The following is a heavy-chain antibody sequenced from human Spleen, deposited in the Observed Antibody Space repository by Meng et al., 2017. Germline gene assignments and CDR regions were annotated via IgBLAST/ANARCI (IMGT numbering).Heavy chain of an antibody. CDR3: ARDEDISAAGKLFGDY. D-gene: IGHD6-13*01. CDR2: INPSGGST. J-gene: IGHJ4*02. V-gene: IGHV1-46*01. CDR1: GYTFTSYY. Sequence: ASVKVSCKASGYTFTSYYMHWVRQAPGQGLEWMGIINPSGGSTSYAQKFQGRVTMTRDTSTSTVYMGLSGLRADDTAMYYCARDEDISAAGKLFGDYWGQRTLVTVSS.